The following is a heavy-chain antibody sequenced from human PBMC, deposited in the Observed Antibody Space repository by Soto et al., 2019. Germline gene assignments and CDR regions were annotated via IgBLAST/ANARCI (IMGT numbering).Heavy chain of an antibody. Sequence: EVQLVESGGGLVKPGGSLRLSCAASGFTFSSYSMNWVRQAPGKGLEWVSSISSSSSYIYYADSVKGRFTISRDNAKNSLYLQMNSLRAEDTAVYYCARDTELGPGFLEWNGEVWFDPWGQGTLVTVSS. CDR1: GFTFSSYS. CDR3: ARDTELGPGFLEWNGEVWFDP. V-gene: IGHV3-21*01. J-gene: IGHJ5*02. D-gene: IGHD3-3*01. CDR2: ISSSSSYI.